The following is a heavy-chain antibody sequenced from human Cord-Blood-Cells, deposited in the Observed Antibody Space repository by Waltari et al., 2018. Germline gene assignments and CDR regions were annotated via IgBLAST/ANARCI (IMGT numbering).Heavy chain of an antibody. Sequence: QVQLVQSGAEVKKPGASVKVSCTASGYTFTSYAMHWVRQAPGQRLEWMGWINAGNGNTKYSQKFQGRVTITRDTSASTAYMELSSLRSEDTAVYYCARPGYSSSWGAEYFQHWGQGTLVTVSS. CDR3: ARPGYSSSWGAEYFQH. CDR1: GYTFTSYA. CDR2: INAGNGNT. D-gene: IGHD6-13*01. V-gene: IGHV1-3*01. J-gene: IGHJ1*01.